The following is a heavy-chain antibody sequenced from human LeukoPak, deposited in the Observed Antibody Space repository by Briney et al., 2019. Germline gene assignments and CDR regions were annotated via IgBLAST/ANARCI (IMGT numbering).Heavy chain of an antibody. CDR3: ARVSRFLEWLLRGQYYFDY. CDR2: THYSGTT. Sequence: PSETLSLTCSVSGDSISGFYWNWIRQSPEKGLEWIAVTHYSGTTNYNPSLKSRVTISIDTSRQQFFLKLSSVTAADTAVYYCARVSRFLEWLLRGQYYFDYWGQGTLVTVSS. CDR1: GDSISGFY. V-gene: IGHV4-59*12. D-gene: IGHD3-3*01. J-gene: IGHJ4*02.